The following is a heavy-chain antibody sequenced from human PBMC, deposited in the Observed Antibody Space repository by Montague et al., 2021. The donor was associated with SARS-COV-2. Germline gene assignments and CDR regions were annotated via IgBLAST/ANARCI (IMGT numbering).Heavy chain of an antibody. CDR2: INGDGSFT. V-gene: IGHV3-74*01. J-gene: IGHJ4*02. CDR3: ARHRIVPGGFDY. D-gene: IGHD2-2*01. CDR1: GFTFSDYW. Sequence: SLRLSCAASGFTFSDYWMHWVRRAPGKGLMWLSNINGDGSFTRYADSVKARFTISRDTPKNTLYLQMNSLTAEDTAVYYCARHRIVPGGFDYWGQGTLVTVSS.